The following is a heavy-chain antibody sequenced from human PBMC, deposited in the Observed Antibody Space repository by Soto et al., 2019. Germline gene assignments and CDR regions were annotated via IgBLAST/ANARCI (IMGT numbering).Heavy chain of an antibody. CDR3: ARVFSAAGRYSIDY. Sequence: PGESLKISCKGSGYTFTSYWIGWVRQMPGKGLEWMGIIYPGDSDTRYSPSFRGQVTISADKSISFAFLQWSSLKASDTAMYYCARVFSAAGRYSIDYWGQGTLVTVSS. J-gene: IGHJ4*02. D-gene: IGHD6-13*01. CDR1: GYTFTSYW. CDR2: IYPGDSDT. V-gene: IGHV5-51*01.